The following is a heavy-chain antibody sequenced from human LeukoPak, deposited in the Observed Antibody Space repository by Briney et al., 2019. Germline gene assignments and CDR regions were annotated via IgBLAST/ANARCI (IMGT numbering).Heavy chain of an antibody. CDR2: INPSGGST. CDR3: ARDKISAARGYDY. D-gene: IGHD6-13*01. CDR1: GYTFTSYY. Sequence: ASVKVSCKASGYTFTSYYMHWVRQAPGQGLEWMGIINPSGGSTSYAQKFQGRVTMARDTSTSTVYMELSSLRPEDTAVYYYARDKISAARGYDYWGQGTLVTVSS. J-gene: IGHJ4*02. V-gene: IGHV1-46*01.